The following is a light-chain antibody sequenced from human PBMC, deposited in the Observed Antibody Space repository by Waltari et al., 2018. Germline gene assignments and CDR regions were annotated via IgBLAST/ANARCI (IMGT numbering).Light chain of an antibody. CDR1: SSDVGGYQY. Sequence: QSALTQPASVSGSPGQSITISCTGTSSDVGGYQYVSWYQQHPGKAPKFIIYDVSKRPSGVSNRFSGSKSGNTASLTISGLQAEDEADYYCCSYAGSSTPVIFGGGTKLTVL. CDR2: DVS. CDR3: CSYAGSSTPVI. V-gene: IGLV2-23*02. J-gene: IGLJ2*01.